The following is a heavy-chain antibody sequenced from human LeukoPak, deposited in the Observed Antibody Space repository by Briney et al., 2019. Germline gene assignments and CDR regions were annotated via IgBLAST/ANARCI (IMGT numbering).Heavy chain of an antibody. CDR3: ARGSIVVVPAAPYYYYGMDV. CDR2: IIPIFGTA. D-gene: IGHD2-2*01. V-gene: IGHV1-69*01. Sequence: SVKVSCKASGGTFSSYAISWVRQAPGQGLEWMGGIIPIFGTANYAQKFQGRVTITADESTSTAYMEPSSLRSEDTAVYYCARGSIVVVPAAPYYYYGMDVWGQGTTVTVSS. CDR1: GGTFSSYA. J-gene: IGHJ6*02.